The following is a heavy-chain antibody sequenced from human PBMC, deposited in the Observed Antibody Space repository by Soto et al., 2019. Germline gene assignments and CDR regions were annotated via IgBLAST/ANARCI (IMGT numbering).Heavy chain of an antibody. J-gene: IGHJ4*02. V-gene: IGHV1-2*02. CDR1: GYTFSDYY. D-gene: IGHD1-1*01. Sequence: ASVKVSFKASGYTFSDYYIHWVRQAPGQGLEWMGWINPNSGGTKYAPKFQGGVTMTRDTSITTAYMELSRLRSGDTAVYYCAREPATAKPEGVDFWGQGTLVTVSS. CDR3: AREPATAKPEGVDF. CDR2: INPNSGGT.